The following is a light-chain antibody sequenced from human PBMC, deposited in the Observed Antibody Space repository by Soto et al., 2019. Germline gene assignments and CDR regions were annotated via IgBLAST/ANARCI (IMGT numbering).Light chain of an antibody. V-gene: IGLV2-14*01. CDR2: DVS. CDR3: CSYTSSSTSFV. J-gene: IGLJ1*01. CDR1: SSDVGAYSSDVGAYNS. Sequence: QSVLTQPASVSGSPGQSITISCTGTSSDVGAYSSDVGAYNSVSWYQQHPGKAPKLIIFDVSNRPSGVSIRFSGSKSGNTASLTISGLQAEDEADYYCCSYTSSSTSFVFGTGTKLTVL.